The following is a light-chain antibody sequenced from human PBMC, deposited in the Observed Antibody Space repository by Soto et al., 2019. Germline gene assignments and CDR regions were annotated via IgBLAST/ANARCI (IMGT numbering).Light chain of an antibody. J-gene: IGKJ1*01. CDR2: GAS. V-gene: IGKV3-15*01. CDR1: QSVSSN. CDR3: QQYNNWPWT. Sequence: EVGRPQTPDTLSVSPGERSTLSCRASQSVSSNLAWYQQKPGQAPRLLIYGASTRATGIPARFSGSGSGTEFTLTISSLQSEDFAVYYCQQYNNWPWTFGQGTKVDIK.